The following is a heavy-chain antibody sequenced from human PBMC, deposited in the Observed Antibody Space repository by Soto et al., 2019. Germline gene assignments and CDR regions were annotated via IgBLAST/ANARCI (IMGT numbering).Heavy chain of an antibody. CDR3: ARINFAYSVDDILTGTSTRFDS. D-gene: IGHD3-9*01. CDR1: GGSISSYY. V-gene: IGHV4-59*01. Sequence: SEPLSLTCTVSGGSISSYYWSWIRQPPGKGLEWIGYIYYSGSTNYNPSLKSRVTISVDTSKNQFSLKLSSVTAADTAVYYCARINFAYSVDDILTGTSTRFDSWATGTPVPV. J-gene: IGHJ5*01. CDR2: IYYSGST.